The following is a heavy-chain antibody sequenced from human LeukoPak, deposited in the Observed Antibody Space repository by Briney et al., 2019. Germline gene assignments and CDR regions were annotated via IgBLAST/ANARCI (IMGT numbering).Heavy chain of an antibody. D-gene: IGHD3-9*01. J-gene: IGHJ6*02. CDR2: IIPIFGTA. Sequence: SVNVSCKASGGTFSSYAISWVRQAPGQGLEWMGGIIPIFGTANYAQKFQGRVTITADESTSTAYMELSSLRSEDTAVYYCASSPFTYYDILTYDKNGMDAWGQGTTVTVSS. CDR1: GGTFSSYA. V-gene: IGHV1-69*13. CDR3: ASSPFTYYDILTYDKNGMDA.